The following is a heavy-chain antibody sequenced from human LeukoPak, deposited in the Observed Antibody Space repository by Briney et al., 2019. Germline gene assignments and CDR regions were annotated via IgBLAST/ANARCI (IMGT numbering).Heavy chain of an antibody. J-gene: IGHJ4*02. Sequence: PGGSLRLSCAASGFTFSSSAMSWVRQAPGKGLEWVSGISGNDGSTDYEDSVKGRFTISRDNSKNTLYLQMNSLRAEDKAVYYCAKDRSGWYYFDYWGQGTLVTVSS. CDR2: ISGNDGST. V-gene: IGHV3-23*01. D-gene: IGHD6-19*01. CDR1: GFTFSSSA. CDR3: AKDRSGWYYFDY.